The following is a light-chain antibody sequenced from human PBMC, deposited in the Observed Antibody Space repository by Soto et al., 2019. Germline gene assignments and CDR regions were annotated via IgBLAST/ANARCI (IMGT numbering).Light chain of an antibody. CDR3: QHYYNYPWT. V-gene: IGKV1-8*01. J-gene: IGKJ1*01. CDR2: AAS. CDR1: QDIHNY. Sequence: AVLLTQSPSSFSASTGDRATITCRASQDIHNYLAWYQQVPGKAPKLLLYAASILKTGVPSRFSGSGSGTDFTLTIDGLQSEDFATYFCQHYYNYPWTFGQGTTVE.